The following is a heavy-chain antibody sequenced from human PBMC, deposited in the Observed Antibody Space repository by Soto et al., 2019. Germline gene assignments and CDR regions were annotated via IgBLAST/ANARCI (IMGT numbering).Heavy chain of an antibody. V-gene: IGHV4-31*03. CDR1: GGSISSDDFY. Sequence: QVQLQESGPGLVKPSQTLSLTCTVSGGSISSDDFYWSWIRQHPGKGLEWIGYIYYSGNTYYNPSPKGRVKILVDTVKNQFSLKLSCVTAGDTAGYYCAGPSGSLPSWFGPWGQGTLVTVSS. CDR3: AGPSGSLPSWFGP. D-gene: IGHD6-13*01. CDR2: IYYSGNT. J-gene: IGHJ5*02.